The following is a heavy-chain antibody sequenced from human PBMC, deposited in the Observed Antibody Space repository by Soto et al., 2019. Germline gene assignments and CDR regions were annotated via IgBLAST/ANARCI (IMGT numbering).Heavy chain of an antibody. V-gene: IGHV3-66*01. D-gene: IGHD3-3*01. Sequence: GGSLRLSCAASGFTVSSNYMSWVRQAPGKGLEWVSVIYSGGSTYYADSVKGRFTISRDNSKNTLYLQMNSLRAEDTAVYYCARDLGDFGDFWSGQYYYYYMDVWGKGTTVTVSS. CDR2: IYSGGST. CDR1: GFTVSSNY. J-gene: IGHJ6*03. CDR3: ARDLGDFGDFWSGQYYYYYMDV.